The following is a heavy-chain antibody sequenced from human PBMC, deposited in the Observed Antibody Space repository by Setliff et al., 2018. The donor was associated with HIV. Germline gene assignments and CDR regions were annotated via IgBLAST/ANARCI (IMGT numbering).Heavy chain of an antibody. CDR1: GGSISSHY. D-gene: IGHD1-7*01. CDR2: IYYSGST. V-gene: IGHV4-59*08. Sequence: PSETLSLTCTVSGGSISSHYWSWIRQPPGKGLEWIGSIYYSGSTNYNPSLKSRVTISVDTSKNQFSLKLTSVTAADTAMYYCASANWNYLGYWFDPWGQGTLVTVPQ. J-gene: IGHJ5*02. CDR3: ASANWNYLGYWFDP.